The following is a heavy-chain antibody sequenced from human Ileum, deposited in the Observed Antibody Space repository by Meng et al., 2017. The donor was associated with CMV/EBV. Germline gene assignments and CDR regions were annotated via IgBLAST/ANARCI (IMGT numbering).Heavy chain of an antibody. Sequence: SGGSISRSSYYWGLIRQPPGKGLEWIGSIYYSGSTYYNPSLKSRVTISVDTSKNQFSLKLSSVTAADTAVYYCARRPDILTGFNWFDPWGQGTLVTVSS. CDR3: ARRPDILTGFNWFDP. CDR2: IYYSGST. J-gene: IGHJ5*02. D-gene: IGHD3-9*01. CDR1: GGSISRSSYY. V-gene: IGHV4-39*01.